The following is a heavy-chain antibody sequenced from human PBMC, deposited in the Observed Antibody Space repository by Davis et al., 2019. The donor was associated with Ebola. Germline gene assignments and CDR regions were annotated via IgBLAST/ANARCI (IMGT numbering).Heavy chain of an antibody. V-gene: IGHV3-74*01. CDR3: AKDKATVGFY. J-gene: IGHJ4*02. D-gene: IGHD4-23*01. CDR2: INSDGSTT. CDR1: GFSLSSYW. Sequence: HTGGSLRLSCAASGFSLSSYWMHWVRQAPGKGLVWVSRINSDGSTTSYADSVKGRFTISRDIAKNTLYLQMNSLRAEDTAVYYCAKDKATVGFYWGQGTLVTVSS.